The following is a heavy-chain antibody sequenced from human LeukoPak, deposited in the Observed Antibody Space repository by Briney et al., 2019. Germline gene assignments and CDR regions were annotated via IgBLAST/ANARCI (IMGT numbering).Heavy chain of an antibody. J-gene: IGHJ6*02. CDR1: GFTFSTYW. V-gene: IGHV3-7*01. D-gene: IGHD6-19*01. Sequence: GGSLRLSCAASGFTFSTYWMSWVRQAPGKGLEWVANIKQDGSEKYYVDSVKGRFTISRDNAKNSLYLQMNSLRAVDTAVYYCARAGHRDSSGFYGMDVWGQGTTVTVSS. CDR2: IKQDGSEK. CDR3: ARAGHRDSSGFYGMDV.